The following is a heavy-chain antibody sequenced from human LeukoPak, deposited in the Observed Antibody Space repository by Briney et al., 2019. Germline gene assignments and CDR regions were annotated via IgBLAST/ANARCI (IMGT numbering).Heavy chain of an antibody. J-gene: IGHJ4*02. CDR1: GGSINDYY. CDR2: IHYSGST. Sequence: PSETLSLTCTVSGGSINDYYWSWIRQPPGKGLEWIGDIHYSGSTSSNPSLKSRVTISVDTSKNQFSLKLTSVSAADTAVFYCARFVRTAVVNTGGFDFWGQGTLVTVSS. D-gene: IGHD5-18*01. V-gene: IGHV4-59*08. CDR3: ARFVRTAVVNTGGFDF.